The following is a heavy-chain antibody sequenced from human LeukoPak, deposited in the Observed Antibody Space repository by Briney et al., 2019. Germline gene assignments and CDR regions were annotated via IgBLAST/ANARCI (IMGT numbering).Heavy chain of an antibody. Sequence: PGGSLRLSCAASGFTFSSYAMSWVRQAPGKGLEWVSAISGSGGSTYYADSVKGRFTISRDNSKNTLYLQMNSLRAEDTAVYYCARKLYDSSRYGQTYYFDYWGQGTLVTVSS. J-gene: IGHJ4*02. V-gene: IGHV3-23*01. CDR3: ARKLYDSSRYGQTYYFDY. CDR2: ISGSGGST. D-gene: IGHD3-22*01. CDR1: GFTFSSYA.